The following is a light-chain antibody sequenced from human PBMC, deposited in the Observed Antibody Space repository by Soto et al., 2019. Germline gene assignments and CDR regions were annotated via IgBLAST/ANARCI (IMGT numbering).Light chain of an antibody. J-gene: IGLJ1*01. V-gene: IGLV3-21*02. Sequence: SHELTQPPPGSGAPGPTARIYCGGNNIGKKSMHWYQQKPGQASVLVVYDDGVRPSGIPKRFSGSNSGNTATLTISRVEAGDEADYYCQVWDSSSDHHYVFGTGTKVTVL. CDR2: DDG. CDR1: NIGKKS. CDR3: QVWDSSSDHHYV.